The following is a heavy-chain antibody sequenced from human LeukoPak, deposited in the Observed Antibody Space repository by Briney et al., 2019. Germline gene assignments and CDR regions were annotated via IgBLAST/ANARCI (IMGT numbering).Heavy chain of an antibody. CDR3: ARDSLYCSGGSCQPTRERYFDY. Sequence: GGSLRLSCAASGFTFSSYAMHWVRQAPGKGLEWVAVISYDGSNKYYADSVKGRFTISRDNSKNTLYLQMNSLRAEDTAVYYCARDSLYCSGGSCQPTRERYFDYWGQGTLVTVSS. J-gene: IGHJ4*02. V-gene: IGHV3-30*04. CDR1: GFTFSSYA. CDR2: ISYDGSNK. D-gene: IGHD2-15*01.